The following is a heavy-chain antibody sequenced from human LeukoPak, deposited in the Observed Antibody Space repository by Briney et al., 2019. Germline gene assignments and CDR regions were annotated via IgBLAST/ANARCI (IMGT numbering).Heavy chain of an antibody. J-gene: IGHJ3*02. D-gene: IGHD3-22*01. CDR3: ARGEYYYDSSGSVGGDAFDI. CDR1: GFTFGDYG. CDR2: INWNGGST. V-gene: IGHV3-20*04. Sequence: PGGSLRLSCAASGFTFGDYGMSWVRQAPGKGLEWVSGINWNGGSTGYADSVKGRFTISRDNAKNSLYLQMNSLRAEDTALYYCARGEYYYDSSGSVGGDAFDIWGQGTMVTVSS.